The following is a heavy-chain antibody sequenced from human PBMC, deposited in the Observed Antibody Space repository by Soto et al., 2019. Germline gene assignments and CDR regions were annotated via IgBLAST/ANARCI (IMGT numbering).Heavy chain of an antibody. CDR3: ARLSLPDYDFWSGPGTYAFDI. CDR1: GYTFTSYD. V-gene: IGHV1-8*01. Sequence: GASVKVSCKASGYTFTSYDINWVRQATGQGLEWMGWMNPNSGNTGYAQKFQGRVTMTRNTSISTAYMELSSLRSEDTAVYYCARLSLPDYDFWSGPGTYAFDIWGQGTMVTVS. J-gene: IGHJ3*02. CDR2: MNPNSGNT. D-gene: IGHD3-3*01.